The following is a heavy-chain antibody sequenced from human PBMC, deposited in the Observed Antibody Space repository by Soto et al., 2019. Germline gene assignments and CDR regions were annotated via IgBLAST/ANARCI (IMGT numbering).Heavy chain of an antibody. CDR1: GGTFSSYA. V-gene: IGHV1-69*01. D-gene: IGHD3-22*01. J-gene: IGHJ4*02. CDR2: IIPIFGTA. Sequence: QVQLVQSGAEVKKPGSSVKVSCKASGGTFSSYAISWVRQAPGQGLEWMGGIIPIFGTANYAQKFQGRVTITADESTSTAYMEQSSLRSEDTAVYYCARVRYYDSRRRPRRYYFDYWGQGTLVTVSS. CDR3: ARVRYYDSRRRPRRYYFDY.